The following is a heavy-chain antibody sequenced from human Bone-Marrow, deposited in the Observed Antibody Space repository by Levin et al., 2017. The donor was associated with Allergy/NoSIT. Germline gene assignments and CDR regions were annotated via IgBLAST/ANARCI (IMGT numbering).Heavy chain of an antibody. D-gene: IGHD2-15*01. J-gene: IGHJ4*02. CDR1: GFTFSSYG. CDR2: ISYDGSNK. Sequence: GGSLRLSCAASGFTFSSYGMHWVRQAPGKGLEWVAVISYDGSNKYYADSVKGRFTISRDNSKNTLYLQMNSLRAEDTAVYYCAKARGSASNVAFDYWGQGTLVTVSS. V-gene: IGHV3-30*18. CDR3: AKARGSASNVAFDY.